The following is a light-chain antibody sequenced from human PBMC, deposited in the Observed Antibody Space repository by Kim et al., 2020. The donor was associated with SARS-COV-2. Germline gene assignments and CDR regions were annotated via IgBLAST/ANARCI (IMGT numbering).Light chain of an antibody. CDR2: DAS. V-gene: IGKV3-11*01. J-gene: IGKJ1*01. CDR1: QSVSSY. CDR3: QQRSNSWT. Sequence: EIVLTQSPATLSLSPGERATLSCRASQSVSSYLAWYQQKPGQAPRLLIYDASNRATGIPARSSGSGSGTDFTLTISSLEPEDFAVYYCQQRSNSWTFGQGTKVDIK.